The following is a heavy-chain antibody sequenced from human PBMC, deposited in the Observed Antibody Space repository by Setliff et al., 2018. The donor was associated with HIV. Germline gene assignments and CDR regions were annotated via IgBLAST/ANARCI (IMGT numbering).Heavy chain of an antibody. CDR2: ISHSGDT. V-gene: IGHV4-34*01. CDR1: GGSFAASH. CDR3: ARHRSYGDYDPNWFDP. Sequence: SETLSLTCAVYGGSFAASHWSWIRQSPGKGLEWIGEISHSGDTKYKPSLKGRVTISIDTSKNQFSLKLSSVTAADTAVYYCARHRSYGDYDPNWFDPWGRGTLVTVSS. J-gene: IGHJ5*02. D-gene: IGHD4-17*01.